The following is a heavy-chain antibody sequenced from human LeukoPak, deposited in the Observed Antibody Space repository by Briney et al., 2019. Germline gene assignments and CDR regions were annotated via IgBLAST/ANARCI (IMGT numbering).Heavy chain of an antibody. Sequence: SETLSLTCTVSGYSISSGYYWGWPRQPPGKGLEWIGSIYHSGNTYYNPSLKSRVTISVDTSRNQFSVKLTSVTAADTAVYYCAREGGGYCSGGNCYSGASDIWGQGTMVTVSS. V-gene: IGHV4-38-2*02. CDR3: AREGGGYCSGGNCYSGASDI. D-gene: IGHD2-15*01. CDR2: IYHSGNT. CDR1: GYSISSGYY. J-gene: IGHJ3*02.